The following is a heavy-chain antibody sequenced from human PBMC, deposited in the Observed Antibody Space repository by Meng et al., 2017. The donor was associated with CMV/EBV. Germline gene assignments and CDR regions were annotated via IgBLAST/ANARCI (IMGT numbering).Heavy chain of an antibody. Sequence: SETLSLTCTVSGGSISSYYWSWIRQPPGQGLEWNGYIYYSGSTNYNPSLKSRVTISVDASKNQFSLKLSSVTAADTAVYYCARLGGVTIFGVVIPNWFDPWGQGTLVTVSS. CDR1: GGSISSYY. V-gene: IGHV4-59*01. D-gene: IGHD3-3*01. CDR2: IYYSGST. CDR3: ARLGGVTIFGVVIPNWFDP. J-gene: IGHJ5*02.